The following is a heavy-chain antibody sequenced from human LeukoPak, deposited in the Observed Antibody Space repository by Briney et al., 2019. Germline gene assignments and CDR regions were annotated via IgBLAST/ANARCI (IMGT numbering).Heavy chain of an antibody. CDR3: ARGVVTGTTFDY. Sequence: SETLSLTCIVSGDSISSHYWSWIRQPPGKGLEWIGYIYYSGSTNYNPSLKSRVTISVDTSKNQFSLKLSSVTAADTAVYYCARGVVTGTTFDYWGQGTLVTVSS. D-gene: IGHD1-7*01. V-gene: IGHV4-59*11. J-gene: IGHJ4*02. CDR1: GDSISSHY. CDR2: IYYSGST.